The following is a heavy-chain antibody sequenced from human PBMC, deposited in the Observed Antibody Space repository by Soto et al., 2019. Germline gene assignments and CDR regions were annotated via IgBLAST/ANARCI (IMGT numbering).Heavy chain of an antibody. V-gene: IGHV1-2*04. D-gene: IGHD2-21*02. CDR1: GYTFTGYY. J-gene: IGHJ3*02. CDR3: ARVADMGDFDAFDI. CDR2: INPNSGGT. Sequence: ASVKVSCKASGYTFTGYYMHWVRQAPGQGLEWMGWINPNSGGTNHAQKFQGWVTMTRDTSISTAYMELSRLRSDDTAVYYCARVADMGDFDAFDIWGQGTMVTVSS.